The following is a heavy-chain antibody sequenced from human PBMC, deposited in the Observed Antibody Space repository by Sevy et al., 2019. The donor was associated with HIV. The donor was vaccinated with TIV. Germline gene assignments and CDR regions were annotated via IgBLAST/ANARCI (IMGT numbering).Heavy chain of an antibody. CDR3: AREPFRYYDSSGYYSWEYFQH. D-gene: IGHD3-22*01. V-gene: IGHV3-30*01. CDR1: GFTFSSYA. CDR2: ISYDGSNK. J-gene: IGHJ1*01. Sequence: GGSLRLSCAASGFTFSSYAMHWVRQAPGKGLEWVAVISYDGSNKYYADSVKGRFTISRDNSKNTLYLPMNSLRAEDTAVYYCAREPFRYYDSSGYYSWEYFQHWGQGTLVTVSS.